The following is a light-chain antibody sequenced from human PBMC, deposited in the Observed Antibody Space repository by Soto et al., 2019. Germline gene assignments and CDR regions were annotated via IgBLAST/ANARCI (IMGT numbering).Light chain of an antibody. Sequence: EIVMTQSPATLSVSPGERATLSCRASQSVSSNLAWYRQKPGQAPRLLMYGASIRAAGVPDRFSGSGSGTEFTLTISSLEPEDFTVYYCHHYETFGQGTKVDIK. V-gene: IGKV3D-15*01. J-gene: IGKJ1*01. CDR1: QSVSSN. CDR3: HHYET. CDR2: GAS.